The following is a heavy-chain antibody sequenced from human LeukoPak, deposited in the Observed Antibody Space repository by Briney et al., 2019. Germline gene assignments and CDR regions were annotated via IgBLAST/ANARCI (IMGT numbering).Heavy chain of an antibody. CDR3: ARGHQNYYYYYMDV. CDR2: IYYSGST. CDR1: GGSISSYY. V-gene: IGHV4-59*01. D-gene: IGHD2-2*01. J-gene: IGHJ6*03. Sequence: PSETLSLTCTVSGGSISSYYWSWIRQPPGKGLEWIGYIYYSGSTNYNPSLKSRVTISVDTSKNQFSLKLSSVTAADTAVYYCARGHQNYYYYYMDVWGKGTTVTVSS.